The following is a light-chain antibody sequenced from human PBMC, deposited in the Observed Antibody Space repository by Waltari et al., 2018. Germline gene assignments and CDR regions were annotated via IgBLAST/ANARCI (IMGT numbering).Light chain of an antibody. CDR2: GDR. CDR1: ALQNKY. CDR3: YSTDSSDDLEGV. Sequence: SYELTQPPSWSVSPGQTATITCSGDALQNKYASWYKQKSGRAPVWVIYGDRKRPPGIPERFSGSSSGTMATLTISGAQVDDEGDYYCYSTDSSDDLEGVFGGGTKLTVL. J-gene: IGLJ2*01. V-gene: IGLV3-10*01.